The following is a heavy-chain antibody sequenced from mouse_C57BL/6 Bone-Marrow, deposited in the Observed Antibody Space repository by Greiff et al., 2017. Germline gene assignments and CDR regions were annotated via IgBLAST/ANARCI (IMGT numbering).Heavy chain of an antibody. CDR2: ISDGGSYT. J-gene: IGHJ3*01. CDR3: ARVMGPWFAY. Sequence: DVMLVESGGGLVKPGGSLKLSCAASGFTFSSYAMSWVRQTPEKRLEWVATISDGGSYTYYPANVKGRFTLSRDNAKNNLYLQMSHLKSEDTAMYYCARVMGPWFAYWGQGTLVTVSA. D-gene: IGHD2-3*01. V-gene: IGHV5-4*03. CDR1: GFTFSSYA.